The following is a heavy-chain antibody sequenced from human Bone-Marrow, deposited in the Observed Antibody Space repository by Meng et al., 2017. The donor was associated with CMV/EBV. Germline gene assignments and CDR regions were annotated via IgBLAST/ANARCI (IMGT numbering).Heavy chain of an antibody. V-gene: IGHV4-4*07. Sequence: SDTLSLTCTVSGGSISSYYWSWIRQPAGKGLEWIGRIYTSGSTNYNPSLKSRVTMSVDTSKNQFSLKLSSVTAADTAVYYCARDHRAAAGSYYYYGMDVWGQGTTVTVSS. CDR3: ARDHRAAAGSYYYYGMDV. D-gene: IGHD6-13*01. CDR2: IYTSGST. J-gene: IGHJ6*02. CDR1: GGSISSYY.